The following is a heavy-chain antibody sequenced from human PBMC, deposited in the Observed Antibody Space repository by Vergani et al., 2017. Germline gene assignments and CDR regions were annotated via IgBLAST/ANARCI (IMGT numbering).Heavy chain of an antibody. CDR1: GFTFSSYA. CDR2: ISGSGGST. V-gene: IGHV3-23*01. J-gene: IGHJ3*02. D-gene: IGHD2-15*01. Sequence: EVQLLESGGGLVQPGGSLRLSCAASGFTFSSYAMSWVRQAPGKGLEWVSAISGSGGSTYYADSVKGRFTISRDNSKNTLYLQMNSLRAEDTAVYYCTSFSPIPYCSGGSCYYDAFDIWGQGTMVTVSS. CDR3: TSFSPIPYCSGGSCYYDAFDI.